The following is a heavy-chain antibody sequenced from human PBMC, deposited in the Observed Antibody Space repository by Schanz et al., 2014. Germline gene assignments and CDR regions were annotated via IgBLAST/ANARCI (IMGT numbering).Heavy chain of an antibody. Sequence: QVQLVQSGAEVKKPGASVKVSCQTSGYTFTGSYLHWVRQIPTQGLEWVGWINPLNGGTNYAQKFQGRVSMTRDTSINTAYMELSSLTSADTAIYFCARDKSEHHLLFFDFWGQGALVTVSP. CDR2: INPLNGGT. CDR1: GYTFTGSY. J-gene: IGHJ4*02. CDR3: ARDKSEHHLLFFDF. V-gene: IGHV1-2*02.